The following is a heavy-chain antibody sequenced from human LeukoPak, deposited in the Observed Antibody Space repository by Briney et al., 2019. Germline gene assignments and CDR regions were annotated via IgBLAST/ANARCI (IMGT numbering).Heavy chain of an antibody. D-gene: IGHD2-2*01. J-gene: IGHJ4*02. CDR1: GGSISSYY. CDR2: IYTSGST. V-gene: IGHV4-4*07. CDR3: ARDYCSSTSCQPFDY. Sequence: SETLSLTCTVSGGSISSYYWSWIRQPAGKGLGWIGRIYTSGSTNYNPSLKSRVTMSVDTSKNQFSLKLSSVTAADTAVYYCARDYCSSTSCQPFDYWGQGTLVTVSS.